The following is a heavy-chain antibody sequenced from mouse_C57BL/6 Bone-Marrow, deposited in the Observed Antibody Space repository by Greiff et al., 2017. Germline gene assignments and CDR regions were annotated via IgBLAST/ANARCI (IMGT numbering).Heavy chain of an antibody. V-gene: IGHV5-4*01. J-gene: IGHJ2*01. CDR3: ARDRYYYGSSTYYFDY. CDR2: ISDGGSYT. CDR1: GFTFSSYA. D-gene: IGHD1-1*01. Sequence: EVQGVESGGGLVKPGGSLKLSCAASGFTFSSYAMSWVRQTPEKRLEWVATISDGGSYTYYPDNVKGRFTISRDNAKNNLYLQMSHLKSEDTAMYYCARDRYYYGSSTYYFDYWGQGTTLTVSS.